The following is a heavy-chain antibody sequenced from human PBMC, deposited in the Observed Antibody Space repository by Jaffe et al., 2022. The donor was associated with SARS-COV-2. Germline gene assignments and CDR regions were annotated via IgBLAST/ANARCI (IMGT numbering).Heavy chain of an antibody. V-gene: IGHV4-39*01. J-gene: IGHJ6*03. Sequence: QLQLQESGPGLVKPSETLSLTCTVSGGSISSSSYYWGWIRQPPGKGLEWIGSIYYSGSTYYNPSLKSRVTISVDTSKNQFSLKLSSVTAADTAVYYCARPYPTHEVGDGYNWDYYYYMDVWGKGTTVTVSS. CDR3: ARPYPTHEVGDGYNWDYYYYMDV. CDR2: IYYSGST. D-gene: IGHD5-12*01. CDR1: GGSISSSSYY.